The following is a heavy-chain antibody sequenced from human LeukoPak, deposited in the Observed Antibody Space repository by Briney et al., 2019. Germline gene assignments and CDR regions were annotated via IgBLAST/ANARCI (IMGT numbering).Heavy chain of an antibody. D-gene: IGHD3-22*01. Sequence: PSETLSLSCTVSGVSINIYYWSWLRQTPGKGLEWIGRSHGSGSTNYNPSLKNRVTISIDKSKKSLSLSLTSVTAADTALYFCARDGDYDSGVFDVWGQGTLVTVSS. J-gene: IGHJ4*02. CDR1: GVSINIYY. V-gene: IGHV4-4*07. CDR3: ARDGDYDSGVFDV. CDR2: SHGSGST.